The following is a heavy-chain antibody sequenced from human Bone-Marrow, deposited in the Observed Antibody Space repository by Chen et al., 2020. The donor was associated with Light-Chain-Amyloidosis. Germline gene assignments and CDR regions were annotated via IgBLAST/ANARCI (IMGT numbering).Heavy chain of an antibody. CDR1: GFTFSSYW. Sequence: EVQLVESGGGLVQPGGSLRLSCAASGFTFSSYWMHWVRQAPGKGLVWVSRINGDGSSTSYADSVKGRFTISRDNAKNTLYLQMNSLRAEDTAVYYCERAYCSGDSCPNSLGYWGQGTLVTVSS. D-gene: IGHD2-15*01. CDR2: INGDGSST. CDR3: ERAYCSGDSCPNSLGY. V-gene: IGHV3-74*01. J-gene: IGHJ4*02.